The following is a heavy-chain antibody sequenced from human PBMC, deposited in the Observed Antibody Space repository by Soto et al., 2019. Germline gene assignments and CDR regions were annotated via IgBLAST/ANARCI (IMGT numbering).Heavy chain of an antibody. CDR3: ARDHGGNHGE. D-gene: IGHD2-15*01. J-gene: IGHJ4*02. CDR1: GFTFSSYG. V-gene: IGHV3-33*01. Sequence: QVQLVESGGGVVQPGRSLRLSCAASGFTFSSYGMHWVRQAPGKGLEWVAVIWYDGSNKYYADSVKGRFTIYRDNSKNTLYLHMNSLRAEDTAVYYCARDHGGNHGEWGQGTLVTVSS. CDR2: IWYDGSNK.